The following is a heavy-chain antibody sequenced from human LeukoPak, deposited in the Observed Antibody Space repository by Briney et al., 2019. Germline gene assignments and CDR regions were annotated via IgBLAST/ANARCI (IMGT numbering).Heavy chain of an antibody. V-gene: IGHV3-23*01. Sequence: GGSLRLSCAASGFTFSSYAMSWVRQAPGKGLEWVSTISGSGGTTYYADSVKGRFAISRDNSKNRLYLQMNSLRAEDTAVYYCAKHTGYSSGWYADWGQGTLVTVSS. CDR1: GFTFSSYA. CDR3: AKHTGYSSGWYAD. J-gene: IGHJ4*02. CDR2: ISGSGGTT. D-gene: IGHD6-19*01.